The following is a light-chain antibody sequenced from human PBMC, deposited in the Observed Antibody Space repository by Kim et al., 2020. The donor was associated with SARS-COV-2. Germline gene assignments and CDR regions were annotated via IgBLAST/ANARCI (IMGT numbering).Light chain of an antibody. CDR1: QGFGSA. J-gene: IGKJ2*01. CDR2: DAS. Sequence: AIQLTQSSSSLSASVGDRVTITCRASQGFGSALAWYQQKPGKAPKLLIYDASSLESGVPSRFSGSGSGTDFTLTISSLQPEDFATYYCQQFNSYPVFGQGTKLEI. V-gene: IGKV1-13*02. CDR3: QQFNSYPV.